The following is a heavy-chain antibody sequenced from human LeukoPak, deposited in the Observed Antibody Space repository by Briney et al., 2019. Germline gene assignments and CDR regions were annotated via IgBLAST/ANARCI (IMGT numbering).Heavy chain of an antibody. J-gene: IGHJ4*02. V-gene: IGHV3-74*01. CDR2: INTDGSST. CDR3: ARGANYGGNLGVY. Sequence: PGGSLRLSCAASGFTFSTYWMHWVRQAPGKGLVWVSRINTDGSSTLYADSVKGRFTISRDNAKNTLYLQVNRLRAEDTAVYYCARGANYGGNLGVYWGQGTLVTVSS. CDR1: GFTFSTYW. D-gene: IGHD4-23*01.